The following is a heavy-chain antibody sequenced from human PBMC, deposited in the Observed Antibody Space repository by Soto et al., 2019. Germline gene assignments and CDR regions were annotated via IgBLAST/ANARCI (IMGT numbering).Heavy chain of an antibody. Sequence: SEALSLTWTGSGGFISSYYWSWIRQPPGKGLEWIGYVYYSGSTNYNPSLKSRVTISVDTSKNQFSLKLNSVTAADTAIYYCARSWLQDRSFDYWGQGALVTVSS. J-gene: IGHJ4*02. CDR1: GGFISSYY. V-gene: IGHV4-59*01. CDR3: ARSWLQDRSFDY. CDR2: VYYSGST. D-gene: IGHD5-12*01.